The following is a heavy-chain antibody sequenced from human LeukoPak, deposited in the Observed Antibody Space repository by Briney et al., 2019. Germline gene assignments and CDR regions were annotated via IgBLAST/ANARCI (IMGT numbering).Heavy chain of an antibody. CDR3: ARTSGGYGDWAY. CDR1: GFTFADYG. Sequence: RPGGSLRLSCAASGFTFADYGMSWVRQVPGKGLEWVSGINWNGGSTGYADSVKGRFTISRDNAKNSLYLQMNSLRAEDTALYHCARTSGGYGDWAYWGQGTLVTVSS. D-gene: IGHD4-17*01. J-gene: IGHJ4*02. CDR2: INWNGGST. V-gene: IGHV3-20*01.